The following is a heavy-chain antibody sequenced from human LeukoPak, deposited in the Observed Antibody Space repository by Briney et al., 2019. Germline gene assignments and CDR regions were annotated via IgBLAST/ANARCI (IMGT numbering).Heavy chain of an antibody. Sequence: GGSLRLSCAAPGFTFSDYSMNWVRQAPGKGLEWISYIGISSGNTKYADSVKGRFTISGDNAKSSLYLQMNSRRVEDTAVYYCARDYNYAFDNWGQGTLVTVSS. CDR1: GFTFSDYS. CDR2: IGISSGNT. D-gene: IGHD1-1*01. V-gene: IGHV3-48*04. CDR3: ARDYNYAFDN. J-gene: IGHJ4*02.